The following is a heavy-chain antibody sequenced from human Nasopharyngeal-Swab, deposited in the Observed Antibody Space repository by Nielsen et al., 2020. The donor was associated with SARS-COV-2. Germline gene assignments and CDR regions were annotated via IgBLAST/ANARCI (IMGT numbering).Heavy chain of an antibody. Sequence: VRQAPGKGLEWVANIKQDGSEKYYVDSVKGRFTISRDNAKNSLYLQMSSLRSEDTAVYYCAAGGSGYYGDYWGQGTLVTVSS. CDR3: AAGGSGYYGDY. V-gene: IGHV3-7*03. CDR2: IKQDGSEK. D-gene: IGHD3-3*01. J-gene: IGHJ4*02.